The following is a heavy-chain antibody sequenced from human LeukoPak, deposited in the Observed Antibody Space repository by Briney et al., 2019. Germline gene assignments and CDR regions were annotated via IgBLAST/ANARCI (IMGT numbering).Heavy chain of an antibody. V-gene: IGHV3-7*01. J-gene: IGHJ6*03. D-gene: IGHD4/OR15-4a*01. CDR1: GFTFSSFW. CDR3: ARDDYDHLYYYYYMDV. CDR2: IKQDGSEK. Sequence: TGGSLRLSCAASGFTFSSFWMSWVRQAPGKGLEWVAHIKQDGSEKYYVDSVKGRLTISRDNAKNSLYLQMNSLRAEDTAVYYCARDDYDHLYYYYYMDVWGKGTTVTVSS.